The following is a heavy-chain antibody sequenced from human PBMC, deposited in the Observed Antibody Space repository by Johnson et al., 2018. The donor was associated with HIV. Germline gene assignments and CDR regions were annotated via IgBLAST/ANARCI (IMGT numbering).Heavy chain of an antibody. D-gene: IGHD1-26*01. CDR3: ARIEGEGGAFDI. J-gene: IGHJ3*02. Sequence: VQLVESGGGLVQPGGSQRLSCAASGFTVSSNYMSWIRQAPGTGLEWVSYTSSSGSTIYYADSVQGRFTISRDNAKHSLYLQMNSLRAGDTAVYYCARIEGEGGAFDIWGQGTMVTVSS. CDR1: GFTVSSNY. V-gene: IGHV3-11*04. CDR2: TSSSGSTI.